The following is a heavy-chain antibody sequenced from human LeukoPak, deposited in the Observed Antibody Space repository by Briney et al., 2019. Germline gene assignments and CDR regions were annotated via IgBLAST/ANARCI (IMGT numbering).Heavy chain of an antibody. J-gene: IGHJ4*02. Sequence: ASVTVSCKASGYTFTSYGISWVRPAPGQGLAWMGWISAYNGNTNYAQKLQGRVTMTTDTSTSTAYMELRSLRSDDTAVYYCARGQYYDFWSGYYLFDYWGQGTLVTVSS. CDR1: GYTFTSYG. CDR2: ISAYNGNT. CDR3: ARGQYYDFWSGYYLFDY. D-gene: IGHD3-3*01. V-gene: IGHV1-18*01.